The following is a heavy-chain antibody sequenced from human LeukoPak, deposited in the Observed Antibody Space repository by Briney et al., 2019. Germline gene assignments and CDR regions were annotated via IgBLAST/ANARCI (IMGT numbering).Heavy chain of an antibody. D-gene: IGHD3-10*01. J-gene: IGHJ4*02. CDR3: ASGKGSVLLWFGDLEEGPDY. V-gene: IGHV4-30-2*01. CDR1: GGSISSGGYY. CDR2: IYHSGST. Sequence: PSETLSLTCTVSGGSISSGGYYWSWIRQPPGKGLEWIGYIYHSGSTYYNPSLKSRVTISVDRSKNQCSLKLSSVTAADTAVYYCASGKGSVLLWFGDLEEGPDYWGQGTLVTVSS.